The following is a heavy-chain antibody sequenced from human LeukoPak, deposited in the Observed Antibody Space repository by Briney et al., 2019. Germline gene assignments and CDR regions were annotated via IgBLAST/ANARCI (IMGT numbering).Heavy chain of an antibody. CDR3: SRLGVVGATNFDY. CDR1: GGSISSYY. D-gene: IGHD1-26*01. Sequence: PSETLSLTCTVSGGSISSYYWSWIRQPPGKGLEWIGYIYYSGSTNYNPSLKNRVTISIDTSKNQFSLKLSSVTAADTAVYYCSRLGVVGATNFDYWGQGTLVTVSS. J-gene: IGHJ4*02. V-gene: IGHV4-59*08. CDR2: IYYSGST.